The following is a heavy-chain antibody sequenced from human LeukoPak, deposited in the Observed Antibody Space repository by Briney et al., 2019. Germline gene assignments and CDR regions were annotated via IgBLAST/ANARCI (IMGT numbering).Heavy chain of an antibody. CDR1: GGSFSGYY. CDR2: INHSGST. CDR3: AGSPSGYFHFHY. V-gene: IGHV4-34*01. D-gene: IGHD3-22*01. Sequence: SETLSLTCAVYGGSFSGYYWSWIRQPPGKGLEWIGEINHSGSTNYNPSLKSRVIISVDTSKKQFSLKLSSVTAADTAVYYCAGSPSGYFHFHYWGQGTLVTVSS. J-gene: IGHJ4*02.